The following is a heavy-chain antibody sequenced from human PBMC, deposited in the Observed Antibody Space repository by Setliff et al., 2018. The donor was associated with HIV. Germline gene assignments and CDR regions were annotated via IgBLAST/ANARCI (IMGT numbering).Heavy chain of an antibody. J-gene: IGHJ6*02. CDR2: ISSDTGDI. V-gene: IGHV1-18*01. Sequence: GASVKVSCKASGYTISAHGVSWVRHVPGHGLEWMGWISSDTGDIKYSQRFEGRLTMTTETSTNTAYMELRSLRSDDTAVYYCAIDGLSYNILPGSIAYFHSGMDVWGQGTTVTVSS. CDR3: AIDGLSYNILPGSIAYFHSGMDV. CDR1: GYTISAHG. D-gene: IGHD3-9*01.